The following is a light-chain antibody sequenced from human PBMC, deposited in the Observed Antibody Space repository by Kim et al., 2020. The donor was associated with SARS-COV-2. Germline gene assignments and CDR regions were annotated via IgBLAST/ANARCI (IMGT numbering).Light chain of an antibody. Sequence: SPGERGTRSCRASQSVSSSYLAWYQQKPGQAPRLLIYGASSRATGIPDRFSGSGSGTDFTLTISRLEPEDFAVYYCQQYGTSPWTFGQGTKVDIK. CDR3: QQYGTSPWT. CDR1: QSVSSSY. CDR2: GAS. V-gene: IGKV3-20*01. J-gene: IGKJ1*01.